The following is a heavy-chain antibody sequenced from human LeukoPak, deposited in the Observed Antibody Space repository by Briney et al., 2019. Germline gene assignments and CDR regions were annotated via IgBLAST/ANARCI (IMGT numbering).Heavy chain of an antibody. CDR2: INTGSDSI. D-gene: IGHD2-21*02. V-gene: IGHV3-48*04. CDR3: ARDLYEVTEPLVDY. CDR1: GFTFSSYS. Sequence: GGSLRLSCAASGFTFSSYSMNWVRQAPGKGLEWVSYINTGSDSIYYADSVKGRFTISRDNAKNSLFLQMNSLRVEDTAVYYCARDLYEVTEPLVDYWGQGTLVTVSS. J-gene: IGHJ4*02.